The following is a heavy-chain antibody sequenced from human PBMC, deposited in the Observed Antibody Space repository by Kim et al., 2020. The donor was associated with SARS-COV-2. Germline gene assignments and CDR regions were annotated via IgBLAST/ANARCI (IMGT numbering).Heavy chain of an antibody. Sequence: DSVKGRFTISRDNSKNTLYLQMNSLRAEDTAVYYCAKDLDSSGWWCYFDYWGQGTLVTVSS. CDR3: AKDLDSSGWWCYFDY. J-gene: IGHJ4*02. D-gene: IGHD6-19*01. V-gene: IGHV3-23*01.